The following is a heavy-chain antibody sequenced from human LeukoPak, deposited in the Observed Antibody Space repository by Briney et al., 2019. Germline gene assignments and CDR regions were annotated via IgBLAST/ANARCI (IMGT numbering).Heavy chain of an antibody. V-gene: IGHV4-59*08. J-gene: IGHJ4*02. Sequence: SETLSLTCTVSGGSISSYYWSWIRQPPGKGLEWIRYIYYSGSTNYNPSLKSRVTISVDTSKNQFSLKLSSVTAADTAVYYCARLTPGIAVAGSEFDYWGQGTLVTVSS. CDR2: IYYSGST. CDR1: GGSISSYY. CDR3: ARLTPGIAVAGSEFDY. D-gene: IGHD6-19*01.